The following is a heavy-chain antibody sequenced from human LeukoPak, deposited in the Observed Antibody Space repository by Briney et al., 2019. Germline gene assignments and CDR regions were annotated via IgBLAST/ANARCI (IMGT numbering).Heavy chain of an antibody. J-gene: IGHJ3*02. Sequence: GGSLRLSCAASGFTFSSYSMNWVRQAPGKGLEWVSSISSSSSYIYYADSVKGRFTISRDNAKNSLYLQMNSLRAEDTAVYYCARGRDSSGYYAFDIWGQGTMVTVSS. CDR2: ISSSSSYI. CDR1: GFTFSSYS. D-gene: IGHD3-22*01. V-gene: IGHV3-21*01. CDR3: ARGRDSSGYYAFDI.